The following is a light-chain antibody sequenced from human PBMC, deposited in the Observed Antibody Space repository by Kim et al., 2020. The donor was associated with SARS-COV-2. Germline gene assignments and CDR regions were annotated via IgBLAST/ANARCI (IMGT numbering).Light chain of an antibody. Sequence: SYELTQPRSVSVAPGETARITCGGYNIGSKSVHWYQQKPGQAPLLVIYYDSDRPSGIPERFSGSNSGNTATLTINRVEAGDEADFYCQLWAGTILFGGGTKLTVL. CDR1: NIGSKS. V-gene: IGLV3-21*04. CDR2: YDS. J-gene: IGLJ2*01. CDR3: QLWAGTIL.